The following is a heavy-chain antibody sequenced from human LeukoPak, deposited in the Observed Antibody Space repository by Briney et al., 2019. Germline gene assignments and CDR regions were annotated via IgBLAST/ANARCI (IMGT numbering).Heavy chain of an antibody. CDR3: VRQKKSHGNFDY. CDR1: GFTFSDHA. J-gene: IGHJ4*02. CDR2: VGIAADT. V-gene: IGHV3-13*01. Sequence: TGGSLRLSCAAFGFTFSDHAMHWVRQAPGKGLEWVSAVGIAADTFYPGSVKGRFTISRENAKNSLYLQMNSLRVEDTAVYYCVRQKKSHGNFDYWGQGTLVTVSS. D-gene: IGHD1-26*01.